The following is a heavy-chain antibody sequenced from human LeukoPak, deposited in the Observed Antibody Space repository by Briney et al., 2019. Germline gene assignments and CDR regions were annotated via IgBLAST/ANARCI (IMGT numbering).Heavy chain of an antibody. V-gene: IGHV1-8*01. D-gene: IGHD7-27*01. Sequence: GASVKVSCKASGYTFTSYDINWVRQAPGQGLEWLGWMNPDNGNTGYSQKFQGRVTMTRDTSITTAYMELTSLTSEDMAVYYCARNAPGTGDFDYWGQGTLVTVSS. CDR2: MNPDNGNT. CDR1: GYTFTSYD. CDR3: ARNAPGTGDFDY. J-gene: IGHJ4*02.